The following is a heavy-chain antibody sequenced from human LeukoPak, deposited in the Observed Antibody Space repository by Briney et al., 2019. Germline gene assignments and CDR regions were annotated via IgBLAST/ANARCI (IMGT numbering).Heavy chain of an antibody. CDR3: AEDRYSSSSTFTINPFDY. Sequence: GGSLRLSCAASGFTFSSYAMSWVRQAPGKGLEWVSAISGSGGSTYYADSVKGRFTISRDNSKSTLDLQMNSLRVEDTAVYYCAEDRYSSSSTFTINPFDYWGQGILVTVSS. CDR1: GFTFSSYA. CDR2: ISGSGGST. D-gene: IGHD6-13*01. J-gene: IGHJ4*02. V-gene: IGHV3-23*01.